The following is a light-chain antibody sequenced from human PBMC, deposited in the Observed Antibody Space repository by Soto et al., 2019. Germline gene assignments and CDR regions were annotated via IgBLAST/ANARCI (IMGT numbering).Light chain of an antibody. CDR3: QQYAASPRT. J-gene: IGKJ1*01. CDR1: QSVSSNY. Sequence: IVLTQSPGTLSLSPRERATLSCMASQSVSSNYLAWYQHRPGQAPRLLIYGASNRAPGIPDRFSGSGSGTDFTLTISRLEPEDFAVYYCQQYAASPRTFGQGTQVEV. CDR2: GAS. V-gene: IGKV3-20*01.